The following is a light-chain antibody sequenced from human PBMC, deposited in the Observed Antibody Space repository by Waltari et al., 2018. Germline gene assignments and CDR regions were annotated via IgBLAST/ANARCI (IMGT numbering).Light chain of an antibody. CDR3: CSYAGSTTVV. CDR1: SSDVGSYNL. J-gene: IGLJ2*01. Sequence: QSALTQPASVSGSPGQSITISCTGSSSDVGSYNLVSWYQHHPGKAPKLMIYEGSKRPQGVSNRFSGSKSGNTASLTISGLQAEDEADYYCCSYAGSTTVVFGGGTKLTVL. V-gene: IGLV2-23*01. CDR2: EGS.